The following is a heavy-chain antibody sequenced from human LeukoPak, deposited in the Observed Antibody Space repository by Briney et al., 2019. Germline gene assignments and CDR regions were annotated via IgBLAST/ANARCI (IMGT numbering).Heavy chain of an antibody. CDR2: IIPIFGTA. CDR3: ARDQGRGYSYGVLTD. J-gene: IGHJ4*02. D-gene: IGHD5-18*01. Sequence: SVKVSCKASGGTFSSYAISWVRQAPGQGLEWMGGIIPIFGTANYAQKFQGRVTITADESTSTAYMELSSLRSEDSAVYYCARDQGRGYSYGVLTDWGQGTLVTVSS. V-gene: IGHV1-69*01. CDR1: GGTFSSYA.